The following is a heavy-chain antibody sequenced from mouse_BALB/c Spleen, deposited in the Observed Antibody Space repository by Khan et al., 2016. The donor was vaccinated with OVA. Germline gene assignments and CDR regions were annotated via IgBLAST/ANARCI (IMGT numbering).Heavy chain of an antibody. CDR2: ISYSGNT. CDR3: ARIYGGDFDY. V-gene: IGHV3-2*02. CDR1: GYSITTDYA. D-gene: IGHD1-1*01. Sequence: QLEESGPGLVKPSQSLSLTCTVTGYSITTDYAWNWIRQFPGSKLEWMGHISYSGNTKYNPSLKSRISITRDTSKNQFFLQLKSVTTEDTARDYCARIYGGDFDYWGQGTTLTVSS. J-gene: IGHJ2*01.